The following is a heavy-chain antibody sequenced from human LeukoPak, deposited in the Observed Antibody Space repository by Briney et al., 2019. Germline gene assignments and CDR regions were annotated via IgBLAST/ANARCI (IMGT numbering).Heavy chain of an antibody. CDR1: GFTFGTHT. CDR2: IRSSGTT. Sequence: GGSLRLSCTTSGFTFGTHTMHWVRQAPGKGLQGIGFIRSSGTTQYSASVRGRFTISRDDSKSIAYLQMNSLKTEDTAVYYCTRDRFYVWFDHWGQGTLVTVSS. V-gene: IGHV3-49*04. CDR3: TRDRFYVWFDH. J-gene: IGHJ5*02. D-gene: IGHD3-16*01.